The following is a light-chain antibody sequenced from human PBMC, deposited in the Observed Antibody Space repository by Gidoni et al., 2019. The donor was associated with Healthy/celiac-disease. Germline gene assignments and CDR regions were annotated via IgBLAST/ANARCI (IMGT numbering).Light chain of an antibody. CDR3: QQYGSSPPLT. CDR1: LSVSSSY. Sequence: EIVLTQSPGTLSLSPGERATLTCRTSLSVSSSYLAWYQQKPVQAPSLLLYGASSRAPGIPDRCSSSGAGTDFTLTISRLEPEDFVVYYCQQYGSSPPLTFGGGTKVEIK. CDR2: GAS. V-gene: IGKV3-20*01. J-gene: IGKJ4*01.